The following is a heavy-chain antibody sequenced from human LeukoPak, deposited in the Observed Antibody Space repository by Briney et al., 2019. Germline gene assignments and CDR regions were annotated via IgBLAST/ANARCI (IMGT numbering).Heavy chain of an antibody. CDR2: IYYSGST. D-gene: IGHD3-22*01. J-gene: IGHJ6*03. CDR1: GGSISSYY. V-gene: IGHV4-59*01. CDR3: ASSVSGYYDSSGYYPYPYYYYYYYMDV. Sequence: SSETLSLTCTVSGGSISSYYWSWIRQPPGKGLEWIGYIYYSGSTNYNPSLKSRVTISVDTSKNQFSLKLSSVTAADTAVYYCASSVSGYYDSSGYYPYPYYYYYYYMDVWGKGTTVTVSS.